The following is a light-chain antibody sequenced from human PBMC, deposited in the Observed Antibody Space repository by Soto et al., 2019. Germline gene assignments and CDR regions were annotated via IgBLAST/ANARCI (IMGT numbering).Light chain of an antibody. Sequence: QSVLTQPASVSGSPGQSITISCTGTNSDIGDYNYVSWYQQHPGRAPKLIISEVSNRPSGVSNRFFGSKSGNAASLTISGLQAEHEADYYCSSYTSTSSNYVLGNGTKVT. CDR2: EVS. CDR3: SSYTSTSSNYV. CDR1: NSDIGDYNY. J-gene: IGLJ1*01. V-gene: IGLV2-14*01.